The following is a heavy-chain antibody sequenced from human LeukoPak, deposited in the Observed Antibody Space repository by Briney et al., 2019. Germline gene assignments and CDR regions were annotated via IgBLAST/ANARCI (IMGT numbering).Heavy chain of an antibody. D-gene: IGHD1-26*01. CDR3: ARGVGATTGYYYYYYGMDV. CDR2: MNPNSGNT. J-gene: IGHJ6*02. Sequence: ASVKVSCKASGYTFTGYYMHWVRQATGQGLEWMGWMNPNSGNTGYAQKFQGRVTMTRNTSISTAYMELSSLRSEDTAVYYCARGVGATTGYYYYYYGMDVWGQGTTVTVSS. V-gene: IGHV1-8*02. CDR1: GYTFTGYY.